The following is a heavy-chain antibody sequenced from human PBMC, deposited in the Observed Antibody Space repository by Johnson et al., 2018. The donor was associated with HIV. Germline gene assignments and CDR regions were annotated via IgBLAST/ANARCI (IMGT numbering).Heavy chain of an antibody. CDR3: ARERVHDKSALDAFDI. J-gene: IGHJ3*02. Sequence: QVQLVESGGGLVKPGGSLRLSCVASGFTFSDYYMGWIRQAPGKGLEWVSSISSSGTTIYSADSVQGRFTTARDNAKKSLYLQMGRLRGEDKAVYYCARERVHDKSALDAFDIWGQGTMVTVSS. D-gene: IGHD1-1*01. CDR2: ISSSGTTI. V-gene: IGHV3-11*04. CDR1: GFTFSDYY.